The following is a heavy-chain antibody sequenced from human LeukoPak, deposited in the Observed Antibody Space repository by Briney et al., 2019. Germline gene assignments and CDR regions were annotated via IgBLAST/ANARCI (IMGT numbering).Heavy chain of an antibody. CDR1: GFTFSAYW. Sequence: GGSLRLSCAASGFTFSAYWMGWVRQAPGKGVEWVAKIKPDGSEKDHVDSVKGRFTTSRDNAKNSLYLQLNSLRAEDTAVYYCARSRFYFDYWGQGTLVTVSS. J-gene: IGHJ4*02. V-gene: IGHV3-7*01. CDR3: ARSRFYFDY. CDR2: IKPDGSEK.